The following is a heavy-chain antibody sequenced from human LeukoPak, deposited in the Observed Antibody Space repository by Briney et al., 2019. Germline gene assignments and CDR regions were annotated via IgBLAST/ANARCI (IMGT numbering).Heavy chain of an antibody. CDR2: IYYSGST. Sequence: SETLSLTCTVSGGSISSYYWSWIRQPPGKGLEWIGYIYYSGSTNYNPSLKSRVTISVDTSKNQFSLKLSSVTAADTAVYYCARGTRGLTGEGSYYYYYMDVWGKGTTVTVSS. CDR3: ARGTRGLTGEGSYYYYYMDV. CDR1: GGSISSYY. J-gene: IGHJ6*03. D-gene: IGHD3-9*01. V-gene: IGHV4-59*01.